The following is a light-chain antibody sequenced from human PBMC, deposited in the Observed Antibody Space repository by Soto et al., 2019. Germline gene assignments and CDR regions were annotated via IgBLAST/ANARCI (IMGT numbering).Light chain of an antibody. V-gene: IGKV1-39*01. CDR3: QESLTTPLT. J-gene: IGKJ4*01. CDR1: QSISIY. CDR2: AAS. Sequence: DIQMTQSPSSLSASVGDRVTITCRASQSISIYLNWYQQKPGKAPKLLIYAASSLQSGVPSRFSGSGSGTAFTLTISSLQTEDLATYYCQESLTTPLTFGGGTKVEIK.